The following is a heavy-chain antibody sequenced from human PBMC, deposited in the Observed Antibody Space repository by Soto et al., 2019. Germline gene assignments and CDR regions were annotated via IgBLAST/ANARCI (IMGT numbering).Heavy chain of an antibody. V-gene: IGHV3-9*01. Sequence: GGSLRLSCAASGSTFDDYAMRWVRQAPGKGLEWVSGISWNSGSIGYADSVKGRFTISRDNAKNSLYLQMNSLRAEDTALYYCAKDRYAVFPHRGMDVWGQGTTVTV. J-gene: IGHJ6*02. D-gene: IGHD1-1*01. CDR1: GSTFDDYA. CDR2: ISWNSGSI. CDR3: AKDRYAVFPHRGMDV.